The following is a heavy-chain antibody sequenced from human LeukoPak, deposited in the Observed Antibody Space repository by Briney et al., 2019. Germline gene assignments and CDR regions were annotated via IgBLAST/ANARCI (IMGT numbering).Heavy chain of an antibody. Sequence: SVKVSCKASGGTFSSYAISWVRQAPGQGLEWMGRIIPILGIANYAQKFQGRVTITADKSTSTAYMELSSLGSEDTAVYHCATLSYCSGGSCYGWFDPWGQGTLVTVSS. CDR1: GGTFSSYA. V-gene: IGHV1-69*04. D-gene: IGHD2-15*01. CDR2: IIPILGIA. J-gene: IGHJ5*02. CDR3: ATLSYCSGGSCYGWFDP.